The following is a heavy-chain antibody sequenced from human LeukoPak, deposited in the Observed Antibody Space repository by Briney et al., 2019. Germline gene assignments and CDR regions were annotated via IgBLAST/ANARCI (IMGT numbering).Heavy chain of an antibody. Sequence: PSETLSLTCTVSGGSISSHYWRWIRQPAGKGLEWIGRIYTSGSTNANPSLKSRVTMSVDTSENQFSLKLSSVTAADTAVYYCARDNPPQYNSGWFAYWGQGTLVTVSS. D-gene: IGHD6-19*01. V-gene: IGHV4-4*07. CDR2: IYTSGST. CDR1: GGSISSHY. J-gene: IGHJ4*02. CDR3: ARDNPPQYNSGWFAY.